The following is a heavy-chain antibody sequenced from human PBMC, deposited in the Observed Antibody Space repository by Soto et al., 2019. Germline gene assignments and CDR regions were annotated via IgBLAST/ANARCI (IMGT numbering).Heavy chain of an antibody. D-gene: IGHD3-16*01. V-gene: IGHV4-34*01. CDR2: INHSGST. CDR3: ARSRRLINYYYYSYMDV. J-gene: IGHJ6*03. Sequence: PSETLSLTCAVYGGSFRGYYWSWIRHPPEKGLEWIGEINHSGSTNYNPSLKSRVTISVDTSKNQFSLKLSSVTAADTAVYYCARSRRLINYYYYSYMDVWGKGTTVTVSS. CDR1: GGSFRGYY.